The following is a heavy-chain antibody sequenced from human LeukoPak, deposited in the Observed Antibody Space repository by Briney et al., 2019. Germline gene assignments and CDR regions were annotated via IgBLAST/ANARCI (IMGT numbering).Heavy chain of an antibody. CDR3: AKRLWSSSTSCYDCWFDP. Sequence: GGSLRLSCAASGFTFSSYGMHWVRQAPGKGLEWVAVIWYDGSNKYYADSVKGRFTISRDNSMNTLYLQMNSLRAEDTAVYYCAKRLWSSSTSCYDCWFDPWGQGTLVIVSS. CDR2: IWYDGSNK. V-gene: IGHV3-33*06. D-gene: IGHD2-2*01. CDR1: GFTFSSYG. J-gene: IGHJ5*02.